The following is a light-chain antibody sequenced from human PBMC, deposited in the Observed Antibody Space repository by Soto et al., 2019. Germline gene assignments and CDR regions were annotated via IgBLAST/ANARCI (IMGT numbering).Light chain of an antibody. CDR3: QQYNNWLPMYT. Sequence: EIVMTQSPATLSVSPGERATLSCRASQSVSSNLAWYQQKPGQAPRLLIDGASTRATGIPARFSGSGSGTEFTLTISSLPSEDFGVYYCQQYNNWLPMYTVGQGTKVDSK. J-gene: IGKJ2*01. CDR1: QSVSSN. CDR2: GAS. V-gene: IGKV3-15*01.